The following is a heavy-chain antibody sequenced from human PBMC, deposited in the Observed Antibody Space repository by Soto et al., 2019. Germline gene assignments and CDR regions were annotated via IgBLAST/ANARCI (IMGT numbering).Heavy chain of an antibody. CDR2: IYPGDSRT. J-gene: IGHJ5*02. CDR3: ARDLDYGGHPDRLAP. Sequence: GESLKISCKGFGYSFTTYWIAWVRQMPGKGLEWMGIIYPGDSRTRYSPSFQGQVTISADKSISTAYLQWSSLKASDTAVYYCARDLDYGGHPDRLAPWGQGTLVTVSS. D-gene: IGHD4-17*01. CDR1: GYSFTTYW. V-gene: IGHV5-51*01.